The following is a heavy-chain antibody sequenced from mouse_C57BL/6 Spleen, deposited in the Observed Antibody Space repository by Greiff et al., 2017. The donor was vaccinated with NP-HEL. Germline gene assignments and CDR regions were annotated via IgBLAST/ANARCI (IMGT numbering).Heavy chain of an antibody. Sequence: EVQVVESEGGLVQPGSSMKLSCTASGFTFSDYYMAWVRQVPEKGLEWVANINYDGSSTYYLDSLKSRFIISRDNAKNILYLQMSSLKSEDTATYYCARGPSFYYGSSYDYFDYWGQGTTLTVSS. J-gene: IGHJ2*01. D-gene: IGHD1-1*01. CDR3: ARGPSFYYGSSYDYFDY. V-gene: IGHV5-16*01. CDR2: INYDGSST. CDR1: GFTFSDYY.